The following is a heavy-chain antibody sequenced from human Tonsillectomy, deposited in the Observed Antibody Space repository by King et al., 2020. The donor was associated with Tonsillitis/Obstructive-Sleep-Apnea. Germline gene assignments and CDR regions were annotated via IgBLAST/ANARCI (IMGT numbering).Heavy chain of an antibody. CDR3: TRTFKELLLSFDY. CDR2: IRSKAYGATT. J-gene: IGHJ4*02. Sequence: VQLVESGGGLVQPGRSLRLSCTASGFTFGDYAMSWVRQAPGKGLEWVGFIRSKAYGATTAYAASVKGRITNSRDDYKSNAYLQMKSLKTEDTTVYYCTRTFKELLLSFDYWGEGTLVTVSS. V-gene: IGHV3-49*04. CDR1: GFTFGDYA. D-gene: IGHD3-10*01.